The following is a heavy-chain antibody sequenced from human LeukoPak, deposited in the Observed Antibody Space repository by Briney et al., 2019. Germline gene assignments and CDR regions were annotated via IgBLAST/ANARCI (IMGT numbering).Heavy chain of an antibody. CDR1: GFTFSSYA. D-gene: IGHD2-15*01. CDR2: ISGSGGST. J-gene: IGHJ4*02. CDR3: AESPEVRWLLHFDY. V-gene: IGHV3-23*01. Sequence: GGSLRLSCAASGFTFSSYAMSWVRQAPGKGLEWVSAISGSGGSTYYADSVKGRFTISRDNSKNTLYLQMNSLRAEDTAVYYLAESPEVRWLLHFDYWGQGTLVTVSS.